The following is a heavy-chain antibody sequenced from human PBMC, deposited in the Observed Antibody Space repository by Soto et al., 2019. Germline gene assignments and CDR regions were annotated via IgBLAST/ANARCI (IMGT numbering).Heavy chain of an antibody. J-gene: IGHJ4*02. Sequence: QVQLVQSGAEVKKPGSSVKVSCKASGGTFSSYAISWVRQAPGQGLEWMGGIIPIFGTANYAQKFQGRVTMTADESTSTAYLELSSLRAEDTAVYYCARYCISTSCDPLFDYWGQGTLVTVSS. CDR1: GGTFSSYA. D-gene: IGHD2-2*01. CDR3: ARYCISTSCDPLFDY. CDR2: IIPIFGTA. V-gene: IGHV1-69*12.